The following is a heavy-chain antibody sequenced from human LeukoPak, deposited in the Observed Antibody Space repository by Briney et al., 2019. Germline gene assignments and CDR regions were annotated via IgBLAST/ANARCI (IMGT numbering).Heavy chain of an antibody. V-gene: IGHV1-46*01. J-gene: IGHJ5*02. CDR2: INPSGGST. CDR3: ARALPHRRLMDTTMEQHWFDP. CDR1: GYTFTGYY. D-gene: IGHD5-18*01. Sequence: EASVKVSCKASGYTFTGYYMHWVRQAPGQGLEWMGLINPSGGSTRYAQKFQGRVTMTRDMSTSTVYMELSSLRSEDTAVYYCARALPHRRLMDTTMEQHWFDPWGQGTLVTVSS.